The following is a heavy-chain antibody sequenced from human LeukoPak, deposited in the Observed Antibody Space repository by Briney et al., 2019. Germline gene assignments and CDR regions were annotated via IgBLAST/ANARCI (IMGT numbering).Heavy chain of an antibody. Sequence: ASVKVSCKASGYRFTSSGISWVRQASGQGLEWMGWISGYNGETNYVQKFQGRVTMTTDSSTSTAYMELRSLRSDDTAVYYCAREEGGNYYYMDVWGKGTTVTVSS. V-gene: IGHV1-18*01. J-gene: IGHJ6*03. CDR3: AREEGGNYYYMDV. CDR2: ISGYNGET. D-gene: IGHD3-16*01. CDR1: GYRFTSSG.